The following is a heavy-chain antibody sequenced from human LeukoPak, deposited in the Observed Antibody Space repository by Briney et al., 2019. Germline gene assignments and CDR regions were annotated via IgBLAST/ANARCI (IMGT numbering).Heavy chain of an antibody. CDR2: IKQDGSEK. Sequence: PGGSLRLSCADSGFTFSSYWMSWVRQAPGKGLEWVANIKQDGSEKYYVDSVKGRFTISRDNAKNSLYLQMNSLRAEDTAVYYCARDRAVAGRSPAYYYYYMDVWGKGTTVTVSS. CDR3: ARDRAVAGRSPAYYYYYMDV. CDR1: GFTFSSYW. V-gene: IGHV3-7*01. J-gene: IGHJ6*03. D-gene: IGHD6-19*01.